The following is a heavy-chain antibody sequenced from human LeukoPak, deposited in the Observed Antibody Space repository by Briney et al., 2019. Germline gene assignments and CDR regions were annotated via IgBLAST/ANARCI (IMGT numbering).Heavy chain of an antibody. CDR1: GFTFYDYA. CDR2: ISWNSGSI. J-gene: IGHJ6*02. V-gene: IGHV3-9*01. D-gene: IGHD2-2*02. CDR3: AKGEGCSSTSCYSGYYYGMDV. Sequence: GGSLRLSCAASGFTFYDYAMHWVRQAPGKGLEWVSGISWNSGSIGYADSVKGRFTISRDNAKNSLYLQMNSLRAEDTALYYCAKGEGCSSTSCYSGYYYGMDVWGQGTTVTVSS.